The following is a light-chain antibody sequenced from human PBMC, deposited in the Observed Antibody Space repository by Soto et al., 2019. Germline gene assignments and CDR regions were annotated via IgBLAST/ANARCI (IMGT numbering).Light chain of an antibody. CDR1: SSNIGSDT. CDR2: SNN. CDR3: AAWDGSLNGWV. V-gene: IGLV1-44*01. J-gene: IGLJ3*02. Sequence: QPVLTQPPSASGTPGQRVTISCSGSSSNIGSDTVNWYQQLPGTAPTLLIYSNNQRPSGVPDRFSGSKSGTSASLAISGLQSEDEADYYCAAWDGSLNGWVFGGGTKLTVL.